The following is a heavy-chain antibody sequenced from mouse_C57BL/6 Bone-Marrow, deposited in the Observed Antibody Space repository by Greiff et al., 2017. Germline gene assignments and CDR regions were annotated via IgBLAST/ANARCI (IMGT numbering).Heavy chain of an antibody. V-gene: IGHV5-4*01. Sequence: EVKLVESGGGLVKPGGSLKLSCAASGFTFSSYAMSWVRQTPEKRLEWVATISDGGSYTYSPDNVKGRFTISRDNAKNDLYLQMSHLKSEDTAMYYCARDGNDGYCYAMDYWGQGTSVTVSS. CDR3: ARDGNDGYCYAMDY. CDR2: ISDGGSYT. CDR1: GFTFSSYA. J-gene: IGHJ4*01. D-gene: IGHD2-3*01.